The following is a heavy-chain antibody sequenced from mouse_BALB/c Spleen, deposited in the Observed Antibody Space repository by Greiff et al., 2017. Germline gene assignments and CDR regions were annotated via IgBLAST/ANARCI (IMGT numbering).Heavy chain of an antibody. CDR1: GFSLTSYG. CDR2: IWAGGST. V-gene: IGHV2-9*02. Sequence: VQGVESGPGLVAPSQSLSITCTVSGFSLTSYGVHWVRQPPGKGLEWLGVIWAGGSTNYNSALMSRLSISKDNSKSQVFLKMNSLQTDDTAMYYCARDEGRYDMDYWGQGTSVTVSS. D-gene: IGHD2-14*01. J-gene: IGHJ4*01. CDR3: ARDEGRYDMDY.